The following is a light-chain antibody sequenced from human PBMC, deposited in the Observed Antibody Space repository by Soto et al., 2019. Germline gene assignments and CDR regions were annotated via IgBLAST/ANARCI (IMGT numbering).Light chain of an antibody. Sequence: QSALTQPASVSGSPGQSITISCTGTSSDVGGYNYVSWYQQHPGKAPKLMIYDVSNRPSGVPNRFSGSKSGNMASLTISGLQAEDEADYYCSSYTSSSTVFGGGTKVTVL. CDR2: DVS. V-gene: IGLV2-14*01. CDR1: SSDVGGYNY. J-gene: IGLJ2*01. CDR3: SSYTSSSTV.